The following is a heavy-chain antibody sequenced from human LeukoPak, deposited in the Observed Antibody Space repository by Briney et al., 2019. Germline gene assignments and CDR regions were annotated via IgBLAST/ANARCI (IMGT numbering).Heavy chain of an antibody. V-gene: IGHV1-69*01. CDR1: GGTFSSYA. Sequence: GSSVKVSCKASGGTFSSYAISWVRQAPGQGLEWMGGIIPIFGTANYAQKFQGRVTITADESTSTAYMELSSLRSEDTAVYYCARLWGSGYYYEFRFDPWGQGTLVTVSS. J-gene: IGHJ5*02. CDR3: ARLWGSGYYYEFRFDP. D-gene: IGHD3-22*01. CDR2: IIPIFGTA.